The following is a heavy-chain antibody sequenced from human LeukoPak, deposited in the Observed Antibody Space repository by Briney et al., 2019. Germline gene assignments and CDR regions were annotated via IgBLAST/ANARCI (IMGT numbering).Heavy chain of an antibody. D-gene: IGHD2-21*02. CDR3: AKEVDCPSDCLFFHS. CDR1: GFTFDRFT. V-gene: IGHV3-43*01. CDR2: INRRGHT. J-gene: IGHJ4*02. Sequence: GGSLRLSCAASGFTFDRFTIHWVRQIPGKGLEWVSLINRRGHTFYADSVRGRFTISRDNNRNSVLLQMDSLRPEDTALYHCAKEVDCPSDCLFFHSWGQGTLVTVSS.